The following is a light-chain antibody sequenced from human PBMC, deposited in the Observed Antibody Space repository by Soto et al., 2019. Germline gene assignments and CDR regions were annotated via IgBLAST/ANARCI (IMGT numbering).Light chain of an antibody. Sequence: EIVWKQCPGTLALSPGERPTPSGRASQSVSSNYLAWYQQKPGQAPRLLIYGASTRATGIPDRFSGSGSGTDFTLTISRLEPEDSAVYYCQQYGSSPTWTFGQGTKVDIK. J-gene: IGKJ1*01. V-gene: IGKV3-20*01. CDR1: QSVSSNY. CDR3: QQYGSSPTWT. CDR2: GAS.